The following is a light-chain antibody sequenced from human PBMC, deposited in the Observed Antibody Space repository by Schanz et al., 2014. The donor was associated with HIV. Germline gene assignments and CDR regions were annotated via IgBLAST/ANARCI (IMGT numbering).Light chain of an antibody. J-gene: IGLJ2*01. CDR1: SSDVGHYDY. Sequence: QSALTQPPSASGSRGQSVTISCTGTSSDVGHYDYVSWYQQHPGKAPKLMIYEGSKRPSGVPDRFSGSKSGNTASLTVSGLQAEDEADYYCSSHAGSDKFGIFGGGTKLTVL. CDR2: EGS. CDR3: SSHAGSDKFGI. V-gene: IGLV2-8*01.